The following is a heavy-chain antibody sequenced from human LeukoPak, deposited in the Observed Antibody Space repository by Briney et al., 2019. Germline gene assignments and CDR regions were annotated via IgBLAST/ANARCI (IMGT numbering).Heavy chain of an antibody. CDR3: ANTKYYYDSSGYYFSAYDY. V-gene: IGHV3-48*03. CDR2: ISSSGSTI. J-gene: IGHJ4*02. CDR1: GFTFSSYE. D-gene: IGHD3-22*01. Sequence: PGGSLRLSCAASGFTFSSYEMNWVRQAPGKGLEWVSYISSSGSTIYYADSVKGRFTISRDNAKNSLYLQMNSLRAEDTAVYYCANTKYYYDSSGYYFSAYDYWGQGSLVTVSS.